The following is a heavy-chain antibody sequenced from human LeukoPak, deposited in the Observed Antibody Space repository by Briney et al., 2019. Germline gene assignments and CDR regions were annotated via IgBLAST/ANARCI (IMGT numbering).Heavy chain of an antibody. CDR3: ARVRGSLHYYYYMDV. J-gene: IGHJ6*03. V-gene: IGHV4-4*02. CDR2: IYHSGST. Sequence: SETLSLTCAVSGGSISSSNWWSWVRQPPGKGLEWIGEIYHSGSTNYNPSLKSRVTMSVDTSKNQFSLKLSSVTAADTAVYYCARVRGSLHYYYYMDVWGKGTTVTVSS. CDR1: GGSISSSNW. D-gene: IGHD3-10*01.